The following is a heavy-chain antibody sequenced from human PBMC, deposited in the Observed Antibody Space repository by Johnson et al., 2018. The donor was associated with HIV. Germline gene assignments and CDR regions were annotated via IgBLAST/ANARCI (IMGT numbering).Heavy chain of an antibody. CDR1: GFTFNNFA. CDR3: ARDRPYFYGDYSAFDI. J-gene: IGHJ3*02. CDR2: ISGSGTST. Sequence: VQLVESGGGVVQPGRSLRLSCAASGFTFNNFAMSWVRQAPGKGLEWASGISGSGTSTYYADSVKGRFTISRDNSKDTLFLHMNSLRAEDTAVYYCARDRPYFYGDYSAFDIWGQGTMVTVSS. V-gene: IGHV3-23*04. D-gene: IGHD4-17*01.